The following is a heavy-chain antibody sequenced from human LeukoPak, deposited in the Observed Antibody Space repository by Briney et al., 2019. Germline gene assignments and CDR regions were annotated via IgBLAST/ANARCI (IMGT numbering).Heavy chain of an antibody. D-gene: IGHD6-13*01. CDR1: GFSVSGYW. V-gene: IGHV3-7*01. Sequence: GGSLRLSCAVSGFSVSGYWMTWVRQAPGKGLEWVANIKQDGSGKNYADSVKGRFTISRDNAENSLFLQMNSLRVEDTAVYYCAREWQGGIAAAGTRIEGDYWGQGTLVAVSS. CDR3: AREWQGGIAAAGTRIEGDY. J-gene: IGHJ4*02. CDR2: IKQDGSGK.